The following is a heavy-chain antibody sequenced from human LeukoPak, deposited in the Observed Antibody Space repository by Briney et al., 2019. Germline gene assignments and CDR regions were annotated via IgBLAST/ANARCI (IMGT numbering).Heavy chain of an antibody. Sequence: ASVKVSCKASGYTFTSYAMHWVRQAPGQRLEWMGWINAGNGNTKYSQEFQGRVTITRDTSASTAYMELSSLRSEDMAVYYCAKDEFWFGDRNYYMDVWGKGTTVTISS. CDR3: AKDEFWFGDRNYYMDV. J-gene: IGHJ6*03. CDR2: INAGNGNT. D-gene: IGHD3-10*01. CDR1: GYTFTSYA. V-gene: IGHV1-3*03.